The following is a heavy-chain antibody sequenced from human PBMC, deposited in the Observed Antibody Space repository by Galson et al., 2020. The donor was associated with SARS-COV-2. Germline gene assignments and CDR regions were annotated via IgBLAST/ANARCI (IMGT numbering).Heavy chain of an antibody. CDR3: ATDRRQLVLNGMDV. J-gene: IGHJ6*02. CDR2: FDPEDGEK. CDR1: RYTLTELS. D-gene: IGHD6-13*01. Sequence: ASVKVSCKVSRYTLTELSMHWVRQAPGKGLEWMGGFDPEDGEKIYAQKFQGRVTMTEDTSTDTAYMELSSLRSEDTAVYYCATDRRQLVLNGMDVWGQGATVTVSS. V-gene: IGHV1-24*01.